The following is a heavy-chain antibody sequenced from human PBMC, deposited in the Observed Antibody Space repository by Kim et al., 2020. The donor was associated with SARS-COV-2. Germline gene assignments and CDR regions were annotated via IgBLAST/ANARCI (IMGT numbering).Heavy chain of an antibody. V-gene: IGHV1-3*01. Sequence: ASVKVSCKASGYTFTSYAMHWVRQAPGQRLELMGWINAGNGNTKYSQKFQGRVTITRDTSASTAYMELSSLRSEDTAVYYCARVTRLSGWSGYYFDYWGQGTLVTVSS. CDR3: ARVTRLSGWSGYYFDY. CDR1: GYTFTSYA. J-gene: IGHJ4*02. CDR2: INAGNGNT. D-gene: IGHD6-19*01.